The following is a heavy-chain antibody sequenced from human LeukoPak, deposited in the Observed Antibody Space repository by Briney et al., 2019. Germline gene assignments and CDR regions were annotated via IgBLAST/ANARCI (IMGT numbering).Heavy chain of an antibody. CDR2: INWNGGST. CDR1: GFTFDDYG. CDR3: ARVDDFWSGYSGGRWSAFDI. Sequence: GGSLRLSCAASGFTFDDYGMSWVRQAPGKGLEWVSGINWNGGSTGYADSVKGRFTISRDNAKNSLYLQMNSLRAEDTALYHCARVDDFWSGYSGGRWSAFDIWGQGTMVTVSS. V-gene: IGHV3-20*01. D-gene: IGHD3-3*01. J-gene: IGHJ3*02.